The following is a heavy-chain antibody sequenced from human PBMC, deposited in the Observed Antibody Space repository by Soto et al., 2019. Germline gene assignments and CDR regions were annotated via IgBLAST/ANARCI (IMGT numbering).Heavy chain of an antibody. Sequence: ETLSLTCTVSGGSISSSSYYWGWIRQPPGKGLEWIGSIYYSGSTYYNPSLKSRVTISVDTSKNQFSLKLSSVTAADTAVYYCARQGIAAAGYYYYYGMDVWGQGTTVTVSS. CDR1: GGSISSSSYY. J-gene: IGHJ6*02. CDR2: IYYSGST. D-gene: IGHD6-13*01. V-gene: IGHV4-39*01. CDR3: ARQGIAAAGYYYYYGMDV.